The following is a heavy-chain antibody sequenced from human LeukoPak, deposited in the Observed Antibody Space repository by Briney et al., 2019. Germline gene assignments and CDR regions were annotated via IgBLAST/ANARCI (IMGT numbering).Heavy chain of an antibody. J-gene: IGHJ4*02. V-gene: IGHV3-21*01. D-gene: IGHD1-7*01. CDR2: ISSSSSYI. Sequence: GGSLRLSCAASGFTFSSYSMNWVRQAPGKGLEWVSSISSSSSYIYYADSVKGRFTISRDNAKNSLYLQMNSLRAEDTAVYYCARGTLHTGYFDYWGQGTLVTVSS. CDR3: ARGTLHTGYFDY. CDR1: GFTFSSYS.